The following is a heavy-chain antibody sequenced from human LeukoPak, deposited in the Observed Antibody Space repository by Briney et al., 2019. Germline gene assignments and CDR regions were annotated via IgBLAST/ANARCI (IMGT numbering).Heavy chain of an antibody. CDR2: IKQDGSLE. CDR1: GFTFENYW. J-gene: IGHJ4*02. D-gene: IGHD2-21*01. Sequence: GGSLRLSCVGSGFTFENYWMHWVRQAPGKGPEWVANIKQDGSLEHYMDSVKGRFTISRDNANSSLILQMDSLRAEDTAVFYCARWTGVIDSWGQGTLVTVSS. V-gene: IGHV3-7*01. CDR3: ARWTGVIDS.